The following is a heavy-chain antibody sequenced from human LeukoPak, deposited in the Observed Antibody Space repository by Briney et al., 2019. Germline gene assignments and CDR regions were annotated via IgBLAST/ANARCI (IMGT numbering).Heavy chain of an antibody. D-gene: IGHD1-26*01. J-gene: IGHJ4*02. CDR1: GFTFSTFG. CDR3: AKVVSGFHFDC. Sequence: PGGSLRLSCAASGFTFSTFGMSWVRRAPGKGPEWVSGITGSGATTYYADSVKGRFTISRDKSQNTLYLQMNTLRAEDTAVYYCAKVVSGFHFDCWGQGTLVTVSS. CDR2: ITGSGATT. V-gene: IGHV3-23*01.